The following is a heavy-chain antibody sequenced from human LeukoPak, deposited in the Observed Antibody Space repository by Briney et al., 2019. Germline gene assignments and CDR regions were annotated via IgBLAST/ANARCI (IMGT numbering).Heavy chain of an antibody. CDR3: ARARDSGGAFDI. D-gene: IGHD3-10*01. Sequence: GGSLRLSCAASGFSFSSYGMHWVRQAPGKGLEWVSSISSSSSYIYYADSVKGRFTISRDNAKNSLYLQMNSLRAEDTAVYYCARARDSGGAFDIWGQGTMVTVSS. J-gene: IGHJ3*02. CDR1: GFSFSSYG. CDR2: ISSSSSYI. V-gene: IGHV3-21*01.